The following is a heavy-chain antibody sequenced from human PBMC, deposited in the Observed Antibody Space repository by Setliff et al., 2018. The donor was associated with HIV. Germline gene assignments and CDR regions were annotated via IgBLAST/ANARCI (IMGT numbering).Heavy chain of an antibody. V-gene: IGHV4-39*01. CDR3: ARPALGIGGGSRFDN. CDR2: IHYDGFF. J-gene: IGHJ4*02. CDR1: GGSFRSSRYY. Sequence: PSETLSLTCTVSGGSFRSSRYYWGWIRQPPGKGLEWIGNIHYDGFFWYSPSLKSRVTISVDTSKNQFSLKLSSVTAADTAVYYCARPALGIGGGSRFDNWGQGTRVTVSS. D-gene: IGHD3-10*01.